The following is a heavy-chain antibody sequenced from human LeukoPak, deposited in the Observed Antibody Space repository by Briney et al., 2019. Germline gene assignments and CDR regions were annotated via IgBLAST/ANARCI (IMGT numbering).Heavy chain of an antibody. Sequence: LGGSLRLSCAASGFTFSSYGMHWVRQAPGKGLEWVAVISYDGSNKYYADSVKGRFTISRDNSKNTLYLQMNSLRAEDTAVYYCAKDYGDLGFDYWGQGTLVTVSS. CDR2: ISYDGSNK. J-gene: IGHJ4*02. CDR1: GFTFSSYG. V-gene: IGHV3-30*18. D-gene: IGHD4-17*01. CDR3: AKDYGDLGFDY.